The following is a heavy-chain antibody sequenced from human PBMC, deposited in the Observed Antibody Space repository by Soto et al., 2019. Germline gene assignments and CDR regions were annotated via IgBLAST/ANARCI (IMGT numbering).Heavy chain of an antibody. V-gene: IGHV4-38-2*01. CDR1: GYSISSGYY. CDR2: IYHSGST. J-gene: IGHJ6*02. CDR3: ARLRGTAMAPRAYYYYGMDV. Sequence: SETLSLTCAVSGYSISSGYYWGCIRQPPGKGLEWIGSIYHSGSTYYNPSLKSRVTISVDTSKNQFSLKLSSVTAADTAVYYCARLRGTAMAPRAYYYYGMDVWGQGTTVTVSS. D-gene: IGHD5-18*01.